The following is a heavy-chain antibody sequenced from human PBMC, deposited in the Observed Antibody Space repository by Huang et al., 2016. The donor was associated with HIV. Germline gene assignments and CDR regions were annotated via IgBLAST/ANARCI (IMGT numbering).Heavy chain of an antibody. D-gene: IGHD6-13*01. CDR2: IYYSGAT. Sequence: QVQLQESGPRLVNASETLSLTCTISGGSMSRYYWSWSRQPPGKGLGGIGLIYYSGATNHNPAPKGRVTISVGASNKDFSLSLTSVTAADTAVYYCARSGSTSLDRRGMDVWGQGTTVSVSS. CDR1: GGSMSRYY. J-gene: IGHJ6*02. V-gene: IGHV4-59*01. CDR3: ARSGSTSLDRRGMDV.